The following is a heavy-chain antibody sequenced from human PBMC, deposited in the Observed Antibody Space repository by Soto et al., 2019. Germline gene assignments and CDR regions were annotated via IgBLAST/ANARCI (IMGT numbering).Heavy chain of an antibody. CDR2: IYYSGST. D-gene: IGHD3-3*01. CDR3: ARDRSGLDY. V-gene: IGHV4-59*01. CDR1: GFSLSRYY. Sequence: SDTLSLTCPCSGFSLSRYYWIWIRQSPGKGLEWIGYIYYSGSTNYNPSLKSRVTISIDTSKNQFSLKLSSVTAADTAVYYCARDRSGLDYWGQGTRVNVS. J-gene: IGHJ4*02.